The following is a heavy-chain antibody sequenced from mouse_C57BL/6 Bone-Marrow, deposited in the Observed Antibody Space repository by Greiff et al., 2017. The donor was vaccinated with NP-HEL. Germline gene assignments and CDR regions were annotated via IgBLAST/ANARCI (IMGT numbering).Heavy chain of an antibody. J-gene: IGHJ2*01. CDR2: FHPYNDDT. D-gene: IGHD1-1*01. CDR1: GYTFTTYP. CDR3: ARLNYYGRGYYFDY. Sequence: VKLMESGAELVKPGASVKMSCKASGYTFTTYPIEWMKQNHGKSLEWIGNFHPYNDDTKYNEKFKGKATLTVEKSSSTVYLELSRLTSDDSAVYYCARLNYYGRGYYFDYWGQGTTLTVSS. V-gene: IGHV1-47*01.